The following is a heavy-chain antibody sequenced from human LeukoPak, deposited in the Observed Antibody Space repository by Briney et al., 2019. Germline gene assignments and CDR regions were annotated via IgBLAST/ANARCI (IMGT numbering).Heavy chain of an antibody. V-gene: IGHV1-2*02. J-gene: IGHJ3*02. CDR2: INPNSGGT. CDR1: GYTFTGYY. D-gene: IGHD2-2*01. CDR3: ASPYCSSTSCSPDAFDI. Sequence: GASVKVSCKASGYTFTGYYMHWVRQAPGQGLEWMGWINPNSGGTNYAQKFQGRVTMTRDTSISTAYMELSRLRSDDTAVYYCASPYCSSTSCSPDAFDIWGQGTMVTVSS.